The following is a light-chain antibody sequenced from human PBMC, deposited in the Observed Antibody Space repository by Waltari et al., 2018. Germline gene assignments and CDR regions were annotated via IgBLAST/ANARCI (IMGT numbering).Light chain of an antibody. V-gene: IGLV2-23*02. CDR3: CSYAGSNTFVL. CDR2: EVN. J-gene: IGLJ2*01. Sequence: QSALTQPASVSGSPGPSLTISCTGTSSDVGFYNLFSWYQQHPGKAPKLIIFEVNKRPSGISNRFSASKSGNTASLTISALQAEDEADYYCCSYAGSNTFVLFGGGTTLTVL. CDR1: SSDVGFYNL.